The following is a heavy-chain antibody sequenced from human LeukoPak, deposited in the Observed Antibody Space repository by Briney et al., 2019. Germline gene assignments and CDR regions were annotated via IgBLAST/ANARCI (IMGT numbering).Heavy chain of an antibody. V-gene: IGHV1-18*01. Sequence: GASVKVSCKASGYTFISYDINWVRQAPGQGLEWMGWISAYNGNTNYAQKLQGRVTMTTGTSTSTAYMELRSLRSDDTAVYYCARGGGVLGYYYYMDVWGKGTTVTISS. J-gene: IGHJ6*03. CDR2: ISAYNGNT. CDR3: ARGGGVLGYYYYMDV. CDR1: GYTFISYD. D-gene: IGHD2-8*02.